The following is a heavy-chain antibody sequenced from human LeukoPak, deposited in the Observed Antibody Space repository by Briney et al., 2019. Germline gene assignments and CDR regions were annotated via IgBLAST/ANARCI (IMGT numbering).Heavy chain of an antibody. J-gene: IGHJ3*02. CDR1: GYTFTSYG. CDR3: ARDGPYYGSGRGSAFDI. CDR2: ISAYNGNT. Sequence: ASVKVSCKASGYTFTSYGISWVRQAPGQGLEWMGWISAYNGNTKYAQKLQGRVTMTTDTSTSTAYMELRRLRSDDTAVYYCARDGPYYGSGRGSAFDIWGLGTMVTVSS. V-gene: IGHV1-18*01. D-gene: IGHD3-10*01.